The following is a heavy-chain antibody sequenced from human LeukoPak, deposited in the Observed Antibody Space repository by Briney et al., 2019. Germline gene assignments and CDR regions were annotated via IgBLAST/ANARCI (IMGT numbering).Heavy chain of an antibody. D-gene: IGHD3-3*01. V-gene: IGHV5-51*01. CDR1: GYSFTTYW. CDR2: IYPGDSDT. Sequence: GESLKISCKGSGYSFTTYWIGWVRQMPGKGLEWMGIIYPGDSDTRYSPSFQGQVTISADKSISTAYLQWSSLKASDTAMYYCARLQEGDFWNGYYFFDYWGQGTLVTVSS. J-gene: IGHJ4*02. CDR3: ARLQEGDFWNGYYFFDY.